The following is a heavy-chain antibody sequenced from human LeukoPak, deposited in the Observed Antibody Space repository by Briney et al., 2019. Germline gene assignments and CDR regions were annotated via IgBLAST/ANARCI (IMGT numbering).Heavy chain of an antibody. CDR3: AKGSSGWTPFDY. Sequence: GGSLRLSCAASGFTFDDYAMHWVRQAPRKGLEWVSGISWNSGSIGYADSVKGRFTISRDNAKNSLYLQMNSLRAEDMALYYCAKGSSGWTPFDYWGQGTLVTVSS. V-gene: IGHV3-9*03. CDR1: GFTFDDYA. CDR2: ISWNSGSI. J-gene: IGHJ4*02. D-gene: IGHD6-19*01.